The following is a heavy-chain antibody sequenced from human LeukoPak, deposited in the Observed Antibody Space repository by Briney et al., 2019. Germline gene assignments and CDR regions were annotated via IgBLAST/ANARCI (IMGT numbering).Heavy chain of an antibody. Sequence: PGGSLRLSCAASGFTFSSYGMHWVRQAPGKGLEWVAFIRYDGSNKYYADSVKGRFTISRDNSKNTLYLQMNSLRAEDTAVYYCALGTSGYYPGFDYWGQGTLVTVSS. V-gene: IGHV3-30*02. CDR1: GFTFSSYG. CDR2: IRYDGSNK. J-gene: IGHJ4*02. D-gene: IGHD3-22*01. CDR3: ALGTSGYYPGFDY.